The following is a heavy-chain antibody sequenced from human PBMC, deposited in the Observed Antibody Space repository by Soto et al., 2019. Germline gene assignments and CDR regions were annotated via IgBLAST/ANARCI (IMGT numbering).Heavy chain of an antibody. CDR3: AKDNSGYSSSWYVSVLYYYGMDV. Sequence: LRLSCAASGFTFSSYAMSWVRQAPGKVLEWVSAISGSGGSTYYADSVKGRFTISRDNSKNTLYLQMNSLRAEDTAVYYCAKDNSGYSSSWYVSVLYYYGMDVWGQGTTVTVSS. V-gene: IGHV3-23*01. J-gene: IGHJ6*02. CDR1: GFTFSSYA. D-gene: IGHD6-13*01. CDR2: ISGSGGST.